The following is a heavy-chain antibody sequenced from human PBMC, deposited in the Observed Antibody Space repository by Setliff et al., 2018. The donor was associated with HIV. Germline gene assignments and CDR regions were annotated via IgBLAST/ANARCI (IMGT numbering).Heavy chain of an antibody. D-gene: IGHD6-13*01. CDR2: INSDGSDR. CDR1: GFTFSSYA. J-gene: IGHJ4*02. CDR3: ARYSSSWHTFDY. V-gene: IGHV3-74*01. Sequence: PGGSLRLSCAASGFTFSSYAMSWVRQAPGKGLEWVSRINSDGSDRDYADSVKGRFTISRDTSKNTLFLQMSSLRAEDTAVYHCARYSSSWHTFDYWGQGALVTVSS.